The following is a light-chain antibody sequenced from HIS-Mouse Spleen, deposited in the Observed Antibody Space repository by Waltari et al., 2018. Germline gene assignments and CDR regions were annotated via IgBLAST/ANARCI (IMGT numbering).Light chain of an antibody. CDR1: SSDVGGYNY. Sequence: QSALTQPASVSGSPGQSITISCTGTSSDVGGYNYVSWYQQHPGKAPKLMFYDVSNRPYGVSTRFSGSKSGNTASLTISGLQAEDEADYYGSSYTSSSTYVFGTGTKVTVL. CDR2: DVS. V-gene: IGLV2-14*03. CDR3: SSYTSSSTYV. J-gene: IGLJ1*01.